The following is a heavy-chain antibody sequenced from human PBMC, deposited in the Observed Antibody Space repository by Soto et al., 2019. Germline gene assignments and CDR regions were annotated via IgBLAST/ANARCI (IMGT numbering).Heavy chain of an antibody. D-gene: IGHD3-3*01. CDR3: ARELYHGSAIFGVVTNYYYYGMDV. Sequence: ASVKVSCKASGYTFTGYYMHWVRQAPGQGLEWMGWINPNSGGTNYAQKFQGWVTMTRDTSISTAYMELSRLRSDDTAVYYCARELYHGSAIFGVVTNYYYYGMDVWGQGTTVTVSS. CDR2: INPNSGGT. J-gene: IGHJ6*02. V-gene: IGHV1-2*04. CDR1: GYTFTGYY.